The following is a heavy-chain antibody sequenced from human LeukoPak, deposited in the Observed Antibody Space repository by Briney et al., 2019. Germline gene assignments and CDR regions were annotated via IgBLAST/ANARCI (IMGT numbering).Heavy chain of an antibody. CDR1: GFTFTDYW. J-gene: IGHJ1*01. CDR2: IKTDGSEE. CDR3: ATYSSLNRREFQY. D-gene: IGHD3-22*01. Sequence: GGSLRLSCAASGFTFTDYWMCWVRQAPGKGLEWVALIKTDGSEEHYMDSVKGRFTISRDNAENSLYLQMNSLRAEDTAVYYCATYSSLNRREFQYWGQGTLLTVSS. V-gene: IGHV3-7*01.